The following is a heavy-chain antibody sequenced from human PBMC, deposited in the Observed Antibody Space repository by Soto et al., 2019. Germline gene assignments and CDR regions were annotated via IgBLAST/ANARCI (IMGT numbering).Heavy chain of an antibody. CDR2: IYSGGGT. J-gene: IGHJ4*02. D-gene: IGHD3-10*01. CDR1: GFTVSSSD. Sequence: EVQLVESGGDLVQPGGSLRLSCAASGFTVSSSDMSWVRQAPGKGLEWVSVIYSGGGTSYADSVKGRFTISRDNSKNTLYLQMNSLRAEDTAVYYCARESPDPWGRGFDWGQGTLVTVSS. V-gene: IGHV3-66*01. CDR3: ARESPDPWGRGFD.